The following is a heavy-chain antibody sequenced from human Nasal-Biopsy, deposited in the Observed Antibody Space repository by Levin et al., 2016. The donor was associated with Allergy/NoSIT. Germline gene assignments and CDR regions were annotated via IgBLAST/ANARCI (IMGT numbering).Heavy chain of an antibody. D-gene: IGHD5-18*01. CDR2: ISYDGSNH. J-gene: IGHJ4*02. CDR3: ARDASMSRGYSYAYYFDY. V-gene: IGHV3-30*04. CDR1: GFPYSNYA. Sequence: GESLKISCAASGFPYSNYAMHWVRQAPGKGLEWVALISYDGSNHYYADSVKGRFTISRDSSKKTLYLQMNSLRPEDTAVYYCARDASMSRGYSYAYYFDYWGQGTLVTVSS.